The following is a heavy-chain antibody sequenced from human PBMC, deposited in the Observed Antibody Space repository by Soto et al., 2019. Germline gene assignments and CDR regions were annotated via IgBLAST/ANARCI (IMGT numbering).Heavy chain of an antibody. D-gene: IGHD3-22*01. CDR1: GYTLTELS. CDR2: FDPEDGET. V-gene: IGHV1-24*01. J-gene: IGHJ4*02. Sequence: ASVKVSCKVSGYTLTELSMHWVRQAPGKGLEWMGGFDPEDGETIYAQKFQGRVTMTEDTSTDTAYMELSSLRSEDTAVYYCATGTYYYYDSSGSRYYFDDWGQGTLVTGSS. CDR3: ATGTYYYYDSSGSRYYFDD.